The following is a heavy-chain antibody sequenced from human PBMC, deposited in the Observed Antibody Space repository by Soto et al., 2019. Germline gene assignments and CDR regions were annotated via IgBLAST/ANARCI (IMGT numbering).Heavy chain of an antibody. J-gene: IGHJ4*02. CDR3: PKKPAAAGQFDY. CDR1: GYSISTNNW. V-gene: IGHV4-28*01. Sequence: QVQLQESGPGLVKPSDTLSLTCAVSGYSISTNNWWGWIRQPPGKGLERMGYIHYIESTYYNPSLRSRVTMSVDTSKNQFSLKLTSVTAVDTAVYYCPKKPAAAGQFDYRGQGTLVNVSS. D-gene: IGHD6-13*01. CDR2: IHYIEST.